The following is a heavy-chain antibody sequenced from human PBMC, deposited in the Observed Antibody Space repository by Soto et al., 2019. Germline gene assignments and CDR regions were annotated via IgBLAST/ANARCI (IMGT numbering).Heavy chain of an antibody. CDR3: ARDDGYYRLYDY. V-gene: IGHV4-30-4*01. J-gene: IGHJ4*02. Sequence: QVRLQESGPGLVKPSQTLSLTCTVSGGSISSGDYFWSWVRQPPGKGLEWIGYIYYTGSTSYNPSLKSRITMSVDTSNNQFSLQVSSVTAADTAVYFCARDDGYYRLYDYWGQGTLVTVSS. D-gene: IGHD3-3*01. CDR1: GGSISSGDYF. CDR2: IYYTGST.